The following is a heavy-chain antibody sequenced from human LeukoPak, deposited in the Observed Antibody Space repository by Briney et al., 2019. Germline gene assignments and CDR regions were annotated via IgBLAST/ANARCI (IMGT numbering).Heavy chain of an antibody. Sequence: SETLSLTCAVYGGSFSGYYWSWIRQPPGKGLEWIGEINHSGSTNYNPSLKSRVTISVDTSKNQFSLKLSSVTAADTAVYYCASGEGGYYDSSGPIDYWGQGTLVTVSS. V-gene: IGHV4-34*01. CDR3: ASGEGGYYDSSGPIDY. CDR1: GGSFSGYY. J-gene: IGHJ4*02. D-gene: IGHD3-22*01. CDR2: INHSGST.